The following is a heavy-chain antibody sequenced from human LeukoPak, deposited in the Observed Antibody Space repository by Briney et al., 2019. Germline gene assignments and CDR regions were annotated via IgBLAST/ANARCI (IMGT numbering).Heavy chain of an antibody. Sequence: GESLKISCKASGYRFTSDWIGWVRQMPGKGLEWMGIIWPDDSDARYSPSFQGQVTISADKYINTVFLQWSSLKASDTAMYYYARLQGRLASRTLGAAPDWGQGTLVTVSS. CDR2: IWPDDSDA. V-gene: IGHV5-51*01. J-gene: IGHJ4*02. CDR3: ARLQGRLASRTLGAAPD. CDR1: GYRFTSDW. D-gene: IGHD6-13*01.